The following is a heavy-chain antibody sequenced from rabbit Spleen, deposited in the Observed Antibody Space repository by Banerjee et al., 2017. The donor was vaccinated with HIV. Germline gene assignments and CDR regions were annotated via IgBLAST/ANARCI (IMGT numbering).Heavy chain of an antibody. Sequence: QELLVESGGGLVQPGGSLKLSCKASGFDFSNYGVSWVRQAPGKGLEWIACINAVTGKAVYASWAKGRFTFSKTSSTTVTLQMTSLTAADTATYFCARAGTVGSPTGYATYNLWGPGTLVTVS. D-gene: IGHD6-1*01. CDR1: GFDFSNYG. J-gene: IGHJ4*01. V-gene: IGHV1S45*01. CDR3: ARAGTVGSPTGYATYNL. CDR2: INAVTGKA.